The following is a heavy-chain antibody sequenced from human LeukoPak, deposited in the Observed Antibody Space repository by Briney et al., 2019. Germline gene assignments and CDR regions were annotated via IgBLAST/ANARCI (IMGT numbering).Heavy chain of an antibody. J-gene: IGHJ4*02. V-gene: IGHV3-43*01. CDR2: ISWDGGST. CDR3: AKDIGVGYCNGCLFDY. CDR1: GFTFDDYA. D-gene: IGHD2-15*01. Sequence: GGSLRLSCAASGFTFDDYAMHWVRQAPGKGLEWVSLISWDGGSTYYADSVKGRFTISRDNSKNSLYLQMNSLRTEDTALYYCAKDIGVGYCNGCLFDYWGQGTLVTVSS.